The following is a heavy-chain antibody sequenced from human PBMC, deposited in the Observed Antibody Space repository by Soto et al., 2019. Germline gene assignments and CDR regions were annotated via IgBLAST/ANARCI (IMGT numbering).Heavy chain of an antibody. CDR3: ATAEVGY. Sequence: PGGSLRLSCAASGFTIGNNWMHWVRQAPGKGLEWVSRMNSDGSETDYADSVKGRFTVFRDNARSTLYLQMNSLRAEDTALYYCATAEVGYWGPGTLVTVSS. V-gene: IGHV3-74*01. CDR2: MNSDGSET. CDR1: GFTIGNNW. J-gene: IGHJ4*02.